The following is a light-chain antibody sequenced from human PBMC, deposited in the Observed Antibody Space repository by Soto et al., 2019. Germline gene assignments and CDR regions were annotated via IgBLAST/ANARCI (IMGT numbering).Light chain of an antibody. Sequence: ESVLTQSPGTLSLSPGERATLSCRASQNVTSSYLAWFQQKPDQAPRLLIYGSSSRAAGIPDRFSGSGSGTDFTLTISRLEPEDFAVYYCQQYDNSRYTFGQGTKLEIK. CDR1: QNVTSSY. J-gene: IGKJ2*01. CDR3: QQYDNSRYT. CDR2: GSS. V-gene: IGKV3-20*01.